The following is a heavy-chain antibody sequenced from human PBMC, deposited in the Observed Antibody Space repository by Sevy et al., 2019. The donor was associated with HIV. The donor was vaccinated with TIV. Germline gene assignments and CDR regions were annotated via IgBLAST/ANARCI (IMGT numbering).Heavy chain of an antibody. Sequence: GGSLRLSCVASGFRFDDYAMHWVRQVPGKSPEWVSGISWNSNKIGYADPVKGRFTISRDSARNSVYLQMSSLRPEDTALYYCVKHLGGIETLDYYSYYGMDVWGQGTTVTVSS. V-gene: IGHV3-9*01. CDR3: VKHLGGIETLDYYSYYGMDV. CDR2: ISWNSNKI. CDR1: GFRFDDYA. J-gene: IGHJ6*02. D-gene: IGHD3-16*01.